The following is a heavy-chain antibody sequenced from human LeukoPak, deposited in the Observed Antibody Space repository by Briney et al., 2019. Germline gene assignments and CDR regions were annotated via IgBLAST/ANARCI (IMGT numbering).Heavy chain of an antibody. Sequence: ASVKVSCKASGYTFPSYFMHWVRQAPGQGLEWMGIINPTGGSTTYAQKFQGRVTMTRDTSTSTVYMELSSLRSDDTAVYYCAGTAARRFDYWGQGTLVTVSS. D-gene: IGHD6-6*01. V-gene: IGHV1-46*01. CDR1: GYTFPSYF. CDR2: INPTGGST. CDR3: AGTAARRFDY. J-gene: IGHJ4*02.